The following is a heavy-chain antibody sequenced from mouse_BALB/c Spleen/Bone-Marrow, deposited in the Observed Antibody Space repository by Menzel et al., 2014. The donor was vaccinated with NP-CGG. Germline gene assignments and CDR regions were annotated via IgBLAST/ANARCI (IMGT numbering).Heavy chain of an antibody. Sequence: VQLQQSGAELAKPGASVKMSCKASGYTFTSHWMHWVKQRPGQGLEWIGYINPNTGYPEYNQKFKDKATLTADKSSSTAYMQLSSLTSEDSAVYYCARRFTTVVTTGDYWGQGTTLTVSS. CDR3: ARRFTTVVTTGDY. V-gene: IGHV1-7*01. D-gene: IGHD1-1*02. CDR1: GYTFTSHW. J-gene: IGHJ2*01. CDR2: INPNTGYP.